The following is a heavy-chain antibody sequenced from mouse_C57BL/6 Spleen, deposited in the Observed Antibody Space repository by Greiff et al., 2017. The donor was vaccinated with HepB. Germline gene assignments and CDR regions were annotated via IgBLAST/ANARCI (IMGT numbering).Heavy chain of an antibody. D-gene: IGHD2-4*01. CDR3: ARDDYDVNYFDY. Sequence: QVQLQQPGAELVKPGASVKLSCKASGYTFTSYWMQWVKQRPGQGLEWIGEIDPSDSYTNYNQKFKGKATLTVDTSSSTAYMQLSSLTSEDSAVYYCARDDYDVNYFDYWGQGTTLTVSS. CDR2: IDPSDSYT. CDR1: GYTFTSYW. J-gene: IGHJ2*01. V-gene: IGHV1-50*01.